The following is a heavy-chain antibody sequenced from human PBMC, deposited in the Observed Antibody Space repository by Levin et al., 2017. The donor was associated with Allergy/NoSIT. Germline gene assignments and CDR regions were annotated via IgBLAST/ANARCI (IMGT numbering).Heavy chain of an antibody. CDR1: GFTVSSHW. Sequence: GGSLRLSCAASGFTVSSHWMYWVRQAPGKGLVWVSRMNGDGSSTDYADSVKGRFTISRDNAKNTLYLQMNSLRAEDTAVYYCVRDSSASYWGQGTLVTVSS. CDR2: MNGDGSST. V-gene: IGHV3-74*01. D-gene: IGHD3-22*01. CDR3: VRDSSASY. J-gene: IGHJ4*02.